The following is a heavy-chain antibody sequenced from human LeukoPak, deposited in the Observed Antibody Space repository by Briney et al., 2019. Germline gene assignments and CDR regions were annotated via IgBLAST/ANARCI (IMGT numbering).Heavy chain of an antibody. J-gene: IGHJ5*02. Sequence: ASVKVSCKASGYTFTSYGISWVRQAPGQGLERMGWISAYNGNTNYAQKLQGRVTMTTDTSTSTAYMELRSLRSDDMAVYYCARVKAVLRYFDWSTPGGWFDPWGQGTLVTVSS. D-gene: IGHD3-9*01. CDR1: GYTFTSYG. CDR2: ISAYNGNT. V-gene: IGHV1-18*03. CDR3: ARVKAVLRYFDWSTPGGWFDP.